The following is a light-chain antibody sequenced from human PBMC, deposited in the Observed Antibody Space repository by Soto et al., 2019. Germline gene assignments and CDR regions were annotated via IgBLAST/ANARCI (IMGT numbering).Light chain of an antibody. CDR2: GAS. J-gene: IGKJ5*01. Sequence: EIVLTQSPGTLSLSPGDRATLSCRASQSVSRSYLGWYQQKPGQAPRLLIYGASTRATGIPARFSGSGSGTDFTLTISSLEPEDAALYYCQQRNNWPPITFGQGTRLEIK. V-gene: IGKV3D-20*02. CDR1: QSVSRSY. CDR3: QQRNNWPPIT.